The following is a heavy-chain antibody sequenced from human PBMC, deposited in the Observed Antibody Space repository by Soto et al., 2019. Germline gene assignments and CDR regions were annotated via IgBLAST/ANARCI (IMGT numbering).Heavy chain of an antibody. CDR2: IYPGDSDT. CDR3: ARAQYCGSDCYYYFDY. Sequence: GESLKISCNGAGYSFTIYWIGWVRQMPGKGLEWMGIIYPGDSDTRYSPSFQGQVTISADKSISTAYLQMNSLTADHTAMYFCARAQYCGSDCYYYFDYWGQGALVTVYS. D-gene: IGHD2-21*02. J-gene: IGHJ4*02. CDR1: GYSFTIYW. V-gene: IGHV5-51*01.